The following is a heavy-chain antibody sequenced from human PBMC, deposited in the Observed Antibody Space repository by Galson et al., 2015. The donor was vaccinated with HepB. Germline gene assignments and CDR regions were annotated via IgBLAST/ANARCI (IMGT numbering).Heavy chain of an antibody. CDR2: ISYDGSNK. J-gene: IGHJ4*02. V-gene: IGHV3-30*18. D-gene: IGHD3-10*01. Sequence: SLRLSCAASGFTFSSYGMHWVRQAPGKGLEWVAVISYDGSNKYYADSVKGRFTISRDNSKNTLYLQMNSLRAEDTAVYYCAKDSVEFGWFGELSDYWGQGTLVTVSS. CDR3: AKDSVEFGWFGELSDY. CDR1: GFTFSSYG.